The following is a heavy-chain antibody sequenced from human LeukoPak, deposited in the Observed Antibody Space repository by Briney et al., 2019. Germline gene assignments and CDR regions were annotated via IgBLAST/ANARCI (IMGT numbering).Heavy chain of an antibody. J-gene: IGHJ2*01. CDR3: AREQWPHTWYFDL. D-gene: IGHD6-19*01. CDR2: INHSGST. CDR1: GGSFSGYY. V-gene: IGHV4-34*01. Sequence: SETLSLTCAVYGGSFSGYYWSWIRQPPGKGLEWVGEINHSGSTNYNPSLKSRVTISVDTSKNQFSLKLSSVTAADTAVYYCAREQWPHTWYFDLWGRGTLVTVSS.